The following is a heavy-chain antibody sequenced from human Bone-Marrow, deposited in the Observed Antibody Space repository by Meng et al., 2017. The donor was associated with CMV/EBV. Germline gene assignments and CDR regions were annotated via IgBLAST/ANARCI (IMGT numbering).Heavy chain of an antibody. D-gene: IGHD2-2*01. V-gene: IGHV3-48*04. Sequence: GESLKISCAASGFTFSSYWMSWVRQAPGKGLEWVSHISTSGKTIYYADSVKGRFTISRDNAKNSLYLQLNSLRAEDTAVYYCARRYCSSTSCLIDYWGQGTLVTVSS. CDR3: ARRYCSSTSCLIDY. CDR2: ISTSGKTI. CDR1: GFTFSSYW. J-gene: IGHJ4*02.